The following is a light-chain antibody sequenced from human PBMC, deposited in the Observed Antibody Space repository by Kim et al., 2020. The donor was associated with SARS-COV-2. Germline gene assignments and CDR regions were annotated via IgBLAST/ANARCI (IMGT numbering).Light chain of an antibody. CDR3: SSYTSSSTVV. J-gene: IGLJ2*01. V-gene: IGLV2-14*03. CDR2: DVS. Sequence: GQSRPISCTGTSSDVGGYNYVSWYQQHPGKAPKLMIYDVSNRPSGVSNRFSGSKSGNTASLTISGLQAEDEADYYCSSYTSSSTVVFGGGTQLTVL. CDR1: SSDVGGYNY.